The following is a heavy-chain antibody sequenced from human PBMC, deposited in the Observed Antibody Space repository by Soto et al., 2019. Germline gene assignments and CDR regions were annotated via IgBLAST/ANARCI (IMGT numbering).Heavy chain of an antibody. CDR2: IYYSGST. CDR1: GGSISSYY. V-gene: IGHV4-59*01. D-gene: IGHD6-13*01. Sequence: PSETLSLTCTVSGGSISSYYWSWIRQPPGKGLEWIGYIYYSGSTNYNPSLKSRVTISVDTSKNQFSLKLSSVTAADTAVYYCARAPGIAAAGTTNPFDYWGQGTLVTVSS. CDR3: ARAPGIAAAGTTNPFDY. J-gene: IGHJ4*02.